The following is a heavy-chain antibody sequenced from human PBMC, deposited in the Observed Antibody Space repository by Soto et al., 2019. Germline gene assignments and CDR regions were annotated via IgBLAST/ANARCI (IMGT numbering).Heavy chain of an antibody. D-gene: IGHD4-17*01. CDR1: GFTFTSSA. J-gene: IGHJ6*03. CDR3: AARDNDYGDYVGYYYYYMDV. CDR2: IVVGSGNT. Sequence: ASVKVSCKASGFTFTSSAMQWVRQARGQRLEWIGWIVVGSGNTNYAQKFQERVTITRDMSTSTAYMELSSLRSEDTAVYYCAARDNDYGDYVGYYYYYMDVWGKGTTVSVSS. V-gene: IGHV1-58*02.